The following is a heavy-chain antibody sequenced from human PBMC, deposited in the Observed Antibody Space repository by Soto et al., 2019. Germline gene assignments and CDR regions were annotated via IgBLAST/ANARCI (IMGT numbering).Heavy chain of an antibody. V-gene: IGHV1-18*01. CDR3: ARGGYYDSSGSRNYFYYGMDV. D-gene: IGHD3-22*01. Sequence: SVKVSCKASGYTFSSYVINWVRHAPGQGLEWLGWVSPYDGYTNYAQILQGRVSMTTDTSTKTAYMEVRSLRSDDTAVYYCARGGYYDSSGSRNYFYYGMDVWG. CDR1: GYTFSSYV. J-gene: IGHJ6*02. CDR2: VSPYDGYT.